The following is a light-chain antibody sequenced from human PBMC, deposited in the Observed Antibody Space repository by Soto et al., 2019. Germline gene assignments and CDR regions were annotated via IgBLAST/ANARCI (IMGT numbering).Light chain of an antibody. CDR3: QQYNNWPPFT. V-gene: IGKV3-15*01. CDR2: GAS. CDR1: QSVSSN. Sequence: EIVMTQSPATLSVSPGERATLSCRASQSVSSNLAWYQQKPGQAPRLLIYGASTRATGIPARFSGSGSGTAFTLTISSLQSEDFAVYSCQQYNNWPPFTFGPVTKVDIK. J-gene: IGKJ3*01.